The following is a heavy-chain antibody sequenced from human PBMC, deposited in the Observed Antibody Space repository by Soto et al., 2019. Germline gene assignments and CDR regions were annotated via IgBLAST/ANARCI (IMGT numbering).Heavy chain of an antibody. CDR2: LYWDDDK. D-gene: IGHD3-3*01. V-gene: IGHV2-5*02. CDR3: AHRVLRTVFGLVTTTAIYFDF. J-gene: IGHJ4*02. Sequence: QITLKESGPTVVKPTETLTLTCTFSGFSLTTSGVGVGWVRQSPGKAPEWLALLYWDDDKRYSTSLKSRLTITKDTSKNQVVLTMANVDPADTATYFCAHRVLRTVFGLVTTTAIYFDFWGPGTPGVVSS. CDR1: GFSLTTSGVG.